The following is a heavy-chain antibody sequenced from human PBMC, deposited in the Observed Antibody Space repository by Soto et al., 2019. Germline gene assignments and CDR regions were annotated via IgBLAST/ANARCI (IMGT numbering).Heavy chain of an antibody. J-gene: IGHJ6*03. CDR2: ISGSGGST. CDR3: AKGGGVYVPGYCYDYMDV. CDR1: GFTFSSYA. V-gene: IGHV3-23*01. Sequence: GGSLRLSCAASGFTFSSYAMSWVRQAPGKGLEWVSAISGSGGSTYYADSVKGRFTISRDNSKNTLYLQMNSLRAEDTAVYECAKGGGVYVPGYCYDYMDVWGKGTPVTVSS. D-gene: IGHD6-13*01.